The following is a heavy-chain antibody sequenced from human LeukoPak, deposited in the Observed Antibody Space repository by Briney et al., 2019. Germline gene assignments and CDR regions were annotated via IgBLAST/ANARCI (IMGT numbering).Heavy chain of an antibody. Sequence: PGGSLRLSCAASGFTFISYSMSWARQAPGKGQEWVSSISSGSSYIYYADSVNGRFTISRDNARNSLYLLMNSLRAEDTAIYYCARDRGSDTSGYEDFDYWGQGTLVTVSS. J-gene: IGHJ4*02. D-gene: IGHD3-22*01. CDR3: ARDRGSDTSGYEDFDY. V-gene: IGHV3-21*01. CDR1: GFTFISYS. CDR2: ISSGSSYI.